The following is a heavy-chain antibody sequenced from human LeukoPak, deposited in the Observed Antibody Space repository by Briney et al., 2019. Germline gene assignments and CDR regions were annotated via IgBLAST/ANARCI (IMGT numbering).Heavy chain of an antibody. CDR3: AIGVLYDSSGYYHQYYFDY. D-gene: IGHD3-22*01. CDR1: GGSISSYY. CDR2: IYYSGST. J-gene: IGHJ4*02. V-gene: IGHV4-59*08. Sequence: SETLSLTCTVSGGSISSYYWSWIRRPPGRGLEWIGYIYYSGSTYYNPSLKSRVTISVDTSKNQFSLKLSSVTAADTAVYYCAIGVLYDSSGYYHQYYFDYWGQGTLVTVSS.